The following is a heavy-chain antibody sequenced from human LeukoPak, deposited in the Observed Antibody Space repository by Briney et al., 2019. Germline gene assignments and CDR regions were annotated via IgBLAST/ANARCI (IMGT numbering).Heavy chain of an antibody. J-gene: IGHJ3*01. CDR2: ISYDGSNK. V-gene: IGHV3-30*03. D-gene: IGHD3-22*01. CDR3: ARLSSDRAFDL. CDR1: GFTFNNYH. Sequence: QPGGSLRLSCAASGFTFNNYHMHWVRQAPGKGLEWVAVISYDGSNKYYADSVKGRFTISRDNAKNTLYLQMNSLRAEDTAVYYCARLSSDRAFDLWGQGTMVTVSS.